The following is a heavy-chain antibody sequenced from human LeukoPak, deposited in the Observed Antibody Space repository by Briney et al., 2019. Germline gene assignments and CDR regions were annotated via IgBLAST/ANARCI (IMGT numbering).Heavy chain of an antibody. CDR1: GFTFSSYW. D-gene: IGHD6-6*01. J-gene: IGHJ4*02. CDR2: IQQDGSEK. V-gene: IGHV3-7*01. CDR3: ARELGSYSSSSQGDY. Sequence: GGSLRLSCATSGFTFSSYWMSWVRQAPGKGLEWVANIQQDGSEKYYVDSVKGRFTISRDNAKNSLYLQMNSLRAEDTAVYYCARELGSYSSSSQGDYWGQGTLVTVSS.